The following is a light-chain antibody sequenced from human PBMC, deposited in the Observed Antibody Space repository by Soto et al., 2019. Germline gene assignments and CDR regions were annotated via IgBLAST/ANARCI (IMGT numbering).Light chain of an antibody. CDR3: QQYDSYAWT. V-gene: IGKV1-5*01. CDR2: DAS. CDR1: QSISSW. J-gene: IGKJ1*01. Sequence: DIKMTQSPSILSASVGDRVTITCRASQSISSWLAWYQQKPGKAPKLLIYDASSLESGVPSRFSGIGSGTEFTLTITSLQPDDFSTYYCQQYDSYAWTFGQGTKVEIK.